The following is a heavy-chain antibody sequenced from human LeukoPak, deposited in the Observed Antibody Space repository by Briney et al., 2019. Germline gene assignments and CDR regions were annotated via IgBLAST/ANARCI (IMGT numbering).Heavy chain of an antibody. V-gene: IGHV3-30-3*01. D-gene: IGHD2-15*01. CDR3: ARVGGGNPGY. CDR1: GFTFSSYA. CDR2: ISYDGSNK. Sequence: GGSLRLSCAASGFTFSSYAMHWVRQAPGKGLEWVAVISYDGSNKYYADSVKGRFTISRDNSKNTLYLQMNSLRAEDTAVYYCARVGGGNPGYWGQGTLVTVSS. J-gene: IGHJ4*02.